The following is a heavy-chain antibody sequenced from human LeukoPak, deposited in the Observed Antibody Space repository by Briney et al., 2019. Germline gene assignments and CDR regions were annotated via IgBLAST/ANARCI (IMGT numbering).Heavy chain of an antibody. CDR3: ARCRYFDWLFSSMNWFDP. V-gene: IGHV3-11*01. J-gene: IGHJ5*02. Sequence: GSLRLSCAASGFTFSDYYMSWIRQAPGKGLEWVSYISRSGSTIYYADSVKGRFTISRDNAKNSLYLQMNSLRAEDTAVYYCARCRYFDWLFSSMNWFDPWGQGTLVTVSS. D-gene: IGHD3-9*01. CDR1: GFTFSDYY. CDR2: ISRSGSTI.